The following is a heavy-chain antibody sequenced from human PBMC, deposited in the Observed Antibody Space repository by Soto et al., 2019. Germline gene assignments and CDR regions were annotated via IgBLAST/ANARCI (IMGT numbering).Heavy chain of an antibody. V-gene: IGHV1-69*02. Sequence: QVQLVQSGAEVKKPGSSVKVSCKASGGTFSSYTISWVRQAPGQGLEWIGRIIPILGIANYAQKFQGRVTITADKSTSTAYMELSSLRSEDTAVYYCARMDSSSSSDGAFDIWGQGTMVTVSS. CDR2: IIPILGIA. CDR3: ARMDSSSSSDGAFDI. J-gene: IGHJ3*02. CDR1: GGTFSSYT. D-gene: IGHD6-6*01.